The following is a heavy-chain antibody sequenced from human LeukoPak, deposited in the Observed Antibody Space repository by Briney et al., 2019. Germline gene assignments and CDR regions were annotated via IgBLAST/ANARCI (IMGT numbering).Heavy chain of an antibody. J-gene: IGHJ4*02. CDR2: TRYDGSFK. CDR3: ARGQGESNSWFDY. Sequence: GGSLRLSCAASGFTFSDYGLHWVRQAPGKGLEWVAFTRYDGSFKYYADSVKGRFTISRDNSKNTLYLQMNSLRAEDTAVYYCARGQGESNSWFDYWGQGTLVTVSS. CDR1: GFTFSDYG. D-gene: IGHD6-13*01. V-gene: IGHV3-30*02.